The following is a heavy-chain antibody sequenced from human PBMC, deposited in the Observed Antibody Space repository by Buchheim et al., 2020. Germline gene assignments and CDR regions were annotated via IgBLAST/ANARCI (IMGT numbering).Heavy chain of an antibody. D-gene: IGHD1-26*01. CDR1: GGSISSGGYY. CDR2: IYYSGST. CDR3: ASVLGTTTWFAFDI. Sequence: QVQLQESGPGLVKPSQTLSLTCTVSGGSISSGGYYWSWIRQHPGKGLEWIGYIYYSGSTKYNPSFKSRATMSIDTSKNRFSLELNSVTAADTAVYFCASVLGTTTWFAFDIWGQGT. V-gene: IGHV4-61*08. J-gene: IGHJ3*02.